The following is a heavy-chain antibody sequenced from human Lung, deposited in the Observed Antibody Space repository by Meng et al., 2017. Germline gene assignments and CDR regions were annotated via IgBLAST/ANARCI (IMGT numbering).Heavy chain of an antibody. CDR1: GFTFSSYG. V-gene: IGHV3-33*01. J-gene: IGHJ4*02. CDR3: ARGRYSSSSAVVDY. Sequence: QVQLVESGGGVVQPGRSLRLSCAASGFTFSSYGMHWVRQAPGKGLEWVAVIWYDGSNKYYADSVKGRFTISRDNSKNTLYLQMNSLRAEDTAVYYCARGRYSSSSAVVDYWGQGTLVPSPQ. D-gene: IGHD6-13*01. CDR2: IWYDGSNK.